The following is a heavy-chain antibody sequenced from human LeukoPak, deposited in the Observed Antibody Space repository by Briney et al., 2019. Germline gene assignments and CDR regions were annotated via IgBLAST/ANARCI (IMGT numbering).Heavy chain of an antibody. V-gene: IGHV4-34*01. CDR3: ATQDGSGSSFDY. CDR2: INHSGST. Sequence: SETLSLTCAVYGGSFSGYYWSWIRQPPGKGLEWIGEINHSGSTNYNPSLKSRVTISIDTSKNQFSLKLSSVTAADTAVYYCATQDGSGSSFDYWGQGTLVTVSS. D-gene: IGHD3-10*01. J-gene: IGHJ4*02. CDR1: GGSFSGYY.